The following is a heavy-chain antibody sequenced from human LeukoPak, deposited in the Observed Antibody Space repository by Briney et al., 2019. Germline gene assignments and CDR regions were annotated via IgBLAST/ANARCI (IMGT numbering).Heavy chain of an antibody. Sequence: ASVKVSCKASGGTFSSYAISWVRQAPGQGLEWMGGIIPIFGTANYAQKFQGRVTITTDESTSTAYMELSSLRSEDTAVYYCARDTYYYGSGNPSTYFDYWGQGTLVTVSS. V-gene: IGHV1-69*05. CDR1: GGTFSSYA. D-gene: IGHD3-10*01. CDR2: IIPIFGTA. J-gene: IGHJ4*02. CDR3: ARDTYYYGSGNPSTYFDY.